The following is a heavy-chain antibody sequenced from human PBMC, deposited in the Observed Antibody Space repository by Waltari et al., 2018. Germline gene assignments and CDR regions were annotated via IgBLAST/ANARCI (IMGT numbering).Heavy chain of an antibody. V-gene: IGHV3-74*01. Sequence: EVQLVESGGGLVRPGGSLRLSCAASGFTFRNYWMHWLRQTPGEGLVWVSRIRSDGRTTSYADSVKGRFTVSRDNAKNTLYLQMNSLRAEDTAVYYCARDPFGLGTYWGQGTLVIVSS. D-gene: IGHD7-27*01. J-gene: IGHJ4*02. CDR1: GFTFRNYW. CDR3: ARDPFGLGTY. CDR2: IRSDGRTT.